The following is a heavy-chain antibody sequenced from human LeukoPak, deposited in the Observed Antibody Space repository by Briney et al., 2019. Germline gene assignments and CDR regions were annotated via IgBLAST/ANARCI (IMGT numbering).Heavy chain of an antibody. Sequence: SETLSLTCTVSGGSISGFYWSWIRQPAGKGLEWIGRIYTSGSTDYNPSLKSRVTMSVDTSKNQFSLKLSSVTAADTAVYYCARGFYYGSGSPRFDYWGQGTLVTVSS. CDR1: GGSISGFY. D-gene: IGHD3-10*01. CDR3: ARGFYYGSGSPRFDY. CDR2: IYTSGST. J-gene: IGHJ4*02. V-gene: IGHV4-4*07.